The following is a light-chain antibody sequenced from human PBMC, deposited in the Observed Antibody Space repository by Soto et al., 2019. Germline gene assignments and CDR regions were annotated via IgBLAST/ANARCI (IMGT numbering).Light chain of an antibody. CDR3: QQYTNAHGIT. CDR1: QGVGNKY. CDR2: AAS. V-gene: IGKV3-20*01. Sequence: EIELTQSPGTLSLSPGERATLSCRASQGVGNKYLAWYQQRPGQAPSLLIYAASSSATGGPDRFSGSGSGTDFTLTISRLEPEDFAVYYCQQYTNAHGITFGQGTRLEIK. J-gene: IGKJ5*01.